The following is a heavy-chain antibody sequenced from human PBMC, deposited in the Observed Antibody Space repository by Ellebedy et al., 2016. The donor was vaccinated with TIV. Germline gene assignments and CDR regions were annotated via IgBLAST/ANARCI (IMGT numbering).Heavy chain of an antibody. D-gene: IGHD6-13*01. CDR2: IVGSGDNT. Sequence: GGSLRLXXAASGFTFSSYAMDWVRQDSGKGLEWVSTIVGSGDNTYYADSVKGRFTISRDNSKNTLYLQMNSLRTEDTALYYCAKDTIAAAGTFDYWGQGTLVTVSS. J-gene: IGHJ4*02. CDR3: AKDTIAAAGTFDY. CDR1: GFTFSSYA. V-gene: IGHV3-23*01.